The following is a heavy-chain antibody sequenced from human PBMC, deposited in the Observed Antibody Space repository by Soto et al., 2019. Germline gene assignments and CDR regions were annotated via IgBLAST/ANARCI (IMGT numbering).Heavy chain of an antibody. J-gene: IGHJ4*02. CDR2: VYPGDSDA. D-gene: IGHD6-13*01. V-gene: IGHV5-51*01. CDR1: GYSFTKFW. Sequence: GESLKISCKGSGYSFTKFWIAWVRQMPGKGLEWMGIVYPGDSDARYSPSFQGQVTISADKSINTAYLQWSSLKASDSAMYYCARRAAGANAAERVLDFWGQGTLVTVSS. CDR3: ARRAAGANAAERVLDF.